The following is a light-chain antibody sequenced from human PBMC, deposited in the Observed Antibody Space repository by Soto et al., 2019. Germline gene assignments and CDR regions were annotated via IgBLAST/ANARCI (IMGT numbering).Light chain of an antibody. Sequence: EIVMTQSPATLSVSPGERATLSCRASQSVSSNLAWYQQKPGQAPRLLIYGASSRATGIPDRFSGSGSGTDFTLTISSLEPEDFAVYYCQQTSNWPPEITFGQGTRLEIK. CDR1: QSVSSN. CDR2: GAS. J-gene: IGKJ5*01. CDR3: QQTSNWPPEIT. V-gene: IGKV3D-15*01.